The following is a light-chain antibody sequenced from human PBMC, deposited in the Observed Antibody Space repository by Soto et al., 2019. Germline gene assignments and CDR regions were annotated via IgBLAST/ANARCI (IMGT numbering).Light chain of an antibody. CDR3: GSWDSSLSAYV. J-gene: IGLJ1*01. V-gene: IGLV1-51*01. CDR2: DDN. Sequence: QSVMTQPPSVSAAPGQKVTISCSGSSSNIGGNSVSWYQQLPGTAPQLLIYDDNKRPSGIPDRFSGSKSGTSATLGITGFQTGDEADYYCGSWDSSLSAYVFGTGTKLTVL. CDR1: SSNIGGNS.